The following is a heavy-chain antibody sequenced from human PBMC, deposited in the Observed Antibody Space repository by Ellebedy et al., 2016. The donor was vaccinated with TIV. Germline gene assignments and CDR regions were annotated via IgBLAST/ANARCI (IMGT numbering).Heavy chain of an antibody. CDR2: LDQDGSEE. V-gene: IGHV3-7*01. D-gene: IGHD1-1*01. Sequence: GGSLRLSCTASGFTFSNYWMSWVRQAPGKGLEWVANLDQDGSEENYVDSVRGRFTISRDNVQSSLYLQMNSLRAEDTAFYYCARYSRTGTTAFDIWGQGTMVTVSS. CDR3: ARYSRTGTTAFDI. CDR1: GFTFSNYW. J-gene: IGHJ3*02.